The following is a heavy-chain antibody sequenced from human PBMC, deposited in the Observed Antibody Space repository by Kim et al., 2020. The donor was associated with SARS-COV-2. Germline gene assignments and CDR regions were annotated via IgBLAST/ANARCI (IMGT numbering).Heavy chain of an antibody. CDR3: ARQGGSGWHYFDY. J-gene: IGHJ4*02. D-gene: IGHD6-19*01. V-gene: IGHV4-39*01. Sequence: YKPSLKSRATMSVDTSRNQFSLRLTSVTAADTAVYHCARQGGSGWHYFDYWGQGRLVTVSS.